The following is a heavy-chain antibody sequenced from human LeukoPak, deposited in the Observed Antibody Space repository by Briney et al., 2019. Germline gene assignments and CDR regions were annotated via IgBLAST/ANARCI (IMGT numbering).Heavy chain of an antibody. CDR2: IYHSGST. CDR1: GYSISSGYY. Sequence: SETLSLTCTVSGYSISSGYYWGWIRQPPGKGLEWIGSIYHSGSTYYNPSLKSRVTISVDTSKNQFSLKLSSVTAADTAVYYCVRGEAYYYDSSGYFHWGQGTLVTVSS. V-gene: IGHV4-38-2*02. D-gene: IGHD3-22*01. CDR3: VRGEAYYYDSSGYFH. J-gene: IGHJ4*02.